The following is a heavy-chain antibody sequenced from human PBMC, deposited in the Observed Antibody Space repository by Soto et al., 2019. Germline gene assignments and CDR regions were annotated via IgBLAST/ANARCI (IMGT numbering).Heavy chain of an antibody. CDR2: ISYDGSNK. CDR1: GFTFSSYA. V-gene: IGHV3-30-3*01. D-gene: IGHD3-10*01. CDR3: ARAGAPFMVYYYGMDV. J-gene: IGHJ6*02. Sequence: PGGSLRLSCAASGFTFSSYAMRWVRHAPGKGLEWVAVISYDGSNKYYADSVKGRFTISRDNSKNTLYLQMNSLRAEDTAVYYCARAGAPFMVYYYGMDVWGQGTTVTVSS.